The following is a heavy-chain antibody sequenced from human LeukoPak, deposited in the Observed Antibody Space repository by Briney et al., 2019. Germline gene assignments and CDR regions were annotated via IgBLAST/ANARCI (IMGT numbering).Heavy chain of an antibody. V-gene: IGHV3-23*01. CDR3: AKVWRDIVVVVAATGDVGAFDI. CDR1: GFTFSSYA. CDR2: ISGSGGST. Sequence: EGSLRLSCAASGFTFSSYAMSWVRQAPGKGLEWVSAISGSGGSTYYADSVKGRFTISRDNSKNTLYLQMNSLRAEDTAVYYCAKVWRDIVVVVAATGDVGAFDIWGQGTMVTVSS. D-gene: IGHD2-15*01. J-gene: IGHJ3*02.